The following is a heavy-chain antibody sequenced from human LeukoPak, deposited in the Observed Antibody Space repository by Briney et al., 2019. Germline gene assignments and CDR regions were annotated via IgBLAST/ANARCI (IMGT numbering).Heavy chain of an antibody. J-gene: IGHJ6*02. V-gene: IGHV3-53*01. CDR3: ASGRIVVVPAGHYYYYGMDV. CDR2: IYSGGST. CDR1: GFTVSSNY. Sequence: PGGSLRLSCAASGFTVSSNYMSWVRQAPGKGLEWVSVIYSGGSTYYADSVKGRFTISRDNSKNTLYLQMNSLRAEDTAVYYCASGRIVVVPAGHYYYYGMDVWGQGTTVTVSS. D-gene: IGHD2-2*01.